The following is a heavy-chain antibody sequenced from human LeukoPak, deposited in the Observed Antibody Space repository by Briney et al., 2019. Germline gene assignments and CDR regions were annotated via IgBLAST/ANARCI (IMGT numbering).Heavy chain of an antibody. CDR1: GGSISSSSYY. Sequence: PSETLSLTCTVSGGSISSSSYYWGWIRQPPGKGQEWIGSIYYSGSTYYNPSLKSRVTISVDTSKNQFSLKLSSVTAADTAVYYCARGGSGSYPNWFDPWGQGTLVTVSS. D-gene: IGHD3-10*01. CDR3: ARGGSGSYPNWFDP. V-gene: IGHV4-39*01. J-gene: IGHJ5*02. CDR2: IYYSGST.